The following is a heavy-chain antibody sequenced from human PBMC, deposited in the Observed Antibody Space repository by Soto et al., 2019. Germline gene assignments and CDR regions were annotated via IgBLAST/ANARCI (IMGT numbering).Heavy chain of an antibody. J-gene: IGHJ6*02. Sequence: PGESPKISCKGSGYSFTSYWISWVRQMPGKGLEWVGRIDPSDSYTNYTPSFQGHVTISADKSISTAYLQWSSLNASDTAMYYCARFMITFGGVIVIPQYGMDVWGQGTMVTVSS. CDR1: GYSFTSYW. CDR2: IDPSDSYT. D-gene: IGHD3-16*02. V-gene: IGHV5-10-1*01. CDR3: ARFMITFGGVIVIPQYGMDV.